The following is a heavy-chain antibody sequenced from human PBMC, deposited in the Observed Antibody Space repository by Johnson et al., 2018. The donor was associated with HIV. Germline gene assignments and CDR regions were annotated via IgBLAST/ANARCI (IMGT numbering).Heavy chain of an antibody. V-gene: IGHV3-66*01. J-gene: IGHJ3*02. CDR3: ARDPGGYDSSGSLEAFGI. Sequence: LQLVESGGGLVKPGGSLRLSCAATGFTFSNAWMSWVRQAPGKGLEWVSVIYSGGSTYYADSVKGRFTISRDNSKNTLYLQMNSLRVEDTAVYYCARDPGGYDSSGSLEAFGIWGQGTMVTVSS. CDR2: IYSGGST. D-gene: IGHD3-22*01. CDR1: GFTFSNAW.